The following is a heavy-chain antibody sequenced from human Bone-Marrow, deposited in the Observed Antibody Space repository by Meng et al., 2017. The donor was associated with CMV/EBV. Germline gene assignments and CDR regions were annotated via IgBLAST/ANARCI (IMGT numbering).Heavy chain of an antibody. J-gene: IGHJ5*02. Sequence: ASVKVSCKASGYTFTGYYMHWVRQAPGQGLEWMGWINPNSGGTNYAQKFQGRVTMTRDTSISTAYMELSSLRSEDTAVYYCAMNYDFWSGYKNWFDPWGQGTLVTVSS. D-gene: IGHD3-3*01. CDR1: GYTFTGYY. CDR2: INPNSGGT. CDR3: AMNYDFWSGYKNWFDP. V-gene: IGHV1-2*02.